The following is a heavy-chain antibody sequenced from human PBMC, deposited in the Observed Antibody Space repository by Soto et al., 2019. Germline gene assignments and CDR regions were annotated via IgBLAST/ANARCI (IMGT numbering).Heavy chain of an antibody. CDR3: AYYMGGDYGDPHFDI. Sequence: GASVKVSCKTSGYTFTNNDVCWVRQTPGQGLEWMGWISPCSGKTSYAQKFKGRVTMTRDTSTSTVYMELSSLRSEDTAVYYCAYYMGGDYGDPHFDIWGQGTMVTVSS. J-gene: IGHJ3*02. V-gene: IGHV1-18*01. CDR1: GYTFTNND. D-gene: IGHD4-17*01. CDR2: ISPCSGKT.